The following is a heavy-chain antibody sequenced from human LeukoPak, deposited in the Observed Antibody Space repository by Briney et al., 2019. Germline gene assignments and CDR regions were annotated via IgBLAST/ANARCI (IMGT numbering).Heavy chain of an antibody. V-gene: IGHV1-69*06. J-gene: IGHJ3*02. CDR1: GGTFSSYA. CDR3: ARDHHRRLYDSQARNTFDI. CDR2: IIPIFGTA. D-gene: IGHD3-22*01. Sequence: SVKVSCKASGGTFSSYAISWVRQAPGQGLEWMGGIIPIFGTANYAQKFQGRVTITADKSTSTAYMELSSLRSEDTAVYYCARDHHRRLYDSQARNTFDIWGQGTMVTVSS.